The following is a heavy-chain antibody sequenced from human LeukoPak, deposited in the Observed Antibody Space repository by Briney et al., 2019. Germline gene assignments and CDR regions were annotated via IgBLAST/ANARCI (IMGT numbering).Heavy chain of an antibody. D-gene: IGHD3-9*01. Sequence: SENLSLTCTVSDDSISDYYRGWIRQPPGKGLEWIGYFHNSGTSTYNPSLKSRVTISADTSKNQFSLKLSSVTTADTAVYYCARMPDILTGLDSWGQGTLVTVSS. CDR1: DDSISDYY. V-gene: IGHV4-59*01. CDR2: FHNSGTS. CDR3: ARMPDILTGLDS. J-gene: IGHJ4*02.